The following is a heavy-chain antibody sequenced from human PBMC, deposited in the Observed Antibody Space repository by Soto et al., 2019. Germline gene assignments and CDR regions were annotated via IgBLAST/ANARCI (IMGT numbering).Heavy chain of an antibody. J-gene: IGHJ4*02. CDR3: ARRNSSSGGGFDY. V-gene: IGHV4-61*01. Sequence: LSLTCAVSGGSVSGDSYYWSWIRQPPGKGLEWIGYIYYSGSTKYNPSLKSRVTISVDTSKNQFSLELNSVTDADTAVYYCARRNSSSGGGFDYWGQGTLVTVSS. CDR1: GGSVSGDSYY. CDR2: IYYSGST. D-gene: IGHD2-2*01.